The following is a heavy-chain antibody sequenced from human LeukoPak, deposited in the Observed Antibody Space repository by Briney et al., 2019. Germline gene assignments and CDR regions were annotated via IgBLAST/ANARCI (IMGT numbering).Heavy chain of an antibody. CDR2: INKDESAR. J-gene: IGHJ4*02. V-gene: IGHV3-7*01. CDR3: ARGGYYTFDS. D-gene: IGHD3-3*01. CDR1: GFSFRDYW. Sequence: PGGSLRLSCAASGFSFRDYWMNWVRLAPGKGLEWVASINKDESARYYVDSVKGRFTISRDNAKNSLYLQMNSLRVEDTAVYFCARGGYYTFDSWGQGTLVTVSS.